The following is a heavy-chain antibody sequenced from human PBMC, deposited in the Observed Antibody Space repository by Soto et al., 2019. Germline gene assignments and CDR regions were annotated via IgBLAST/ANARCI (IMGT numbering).Heavy chain of an antibody. V-gene: IGHV4-59*08. CDR3: ATMGTPATGLYFFDY. D-gene: IGHD2-15*01. CDR2: IYYSGST. J-gene: IGHJ4*02. Sequence: SENPFPPPTVSGGSPSSFYWGWIPPPPGKGLELIGYIYYSGSTNYNPSLKSRVTISVDTSKSQFSLNLSFVTAADTSVYYCATMGTPATGLYFFDYWGQGSLVTVSS. CDR1: GGSPSSFY.